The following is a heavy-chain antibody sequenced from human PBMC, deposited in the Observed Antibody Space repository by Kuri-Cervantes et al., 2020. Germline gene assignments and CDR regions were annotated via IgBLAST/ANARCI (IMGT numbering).Heavy chain of an antibody. J-gene: IGHJ5*02. Sequence: ASVKVSCKASGYTFTGYYMHWVRQAPGQGLEWMGWINPNSGGTNYAQKFQGWVTMTRDTSISTAYMELSRLRSDDTAAYYCARVIGYCSGGSCYERGFDPWGQGTLVTVSS. CDR3: ARVIGYCSGGSCYERGFDP. CDR1: GYTFTGYY. D-gene: IGHD2-15*01. CDR2: INPNSGGT. V-gene: IGHV1-2*04.